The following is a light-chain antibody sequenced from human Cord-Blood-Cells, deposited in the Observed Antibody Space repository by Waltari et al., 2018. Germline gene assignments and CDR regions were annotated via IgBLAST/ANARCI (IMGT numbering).Light chain of an antibody. CDR3: AAWDDSLSGRV. J-gene: IGLJ2*01. CDR2: RNN. V-gene: IGLV1-47*01. CDR1: SSNLGSNY. Sequence: QSVLTQPPPASGTPGQRVPISCSGSSSNLGSNYVYCYQQLPGTAPNPLIYRNNQRPSGVPDRFSGSKSGTSASLAISGLRSEDEADYYCAAWDDSLSGRVFGGGTKLTVL.